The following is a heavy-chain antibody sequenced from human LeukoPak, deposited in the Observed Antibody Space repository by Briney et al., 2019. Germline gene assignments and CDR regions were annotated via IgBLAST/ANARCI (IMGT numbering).Heavy chain of an antibody. CDR3: ARGRPQGITIFGVVIPGNYYYYGMDV. CDR2: MNPNSGNT. D-gene: IGHD3-3*01. J-gene: IGHJ6*02. Sequence: ASVKVSCKASGYTFTSYDINWVRQATGQGLEWMGWMNPNSGNTGYAQKFQGRVTMTWNTSISTAYMELSSLRSEDTAVYYCARGRPQGITIFGVVIPGNYYYYGMDVWGQGTTVTVSS. CDR1: GYTFTSYD. V-gene: IGHV1-8*01.